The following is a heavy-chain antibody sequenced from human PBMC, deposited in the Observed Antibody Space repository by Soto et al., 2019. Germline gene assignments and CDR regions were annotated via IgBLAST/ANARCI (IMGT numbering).Heavy chain of an antibody. CDR2: IKDAGPET. CDR3: ASEAS. V-gene: IGHV3-7*01. CDR1: GFTFSTSG. J-gene: IGHJ5*02. Sequence: EVQLLESGGGLVQPGGSLRLSCAASGFTFSTSGMSWVRQAPGKGLEWVGNIKDAGPETYYADSVRGRFTISRDKAKNTLLLQLTSLGAENTVLYFCASEASWGPGTLVTVPS.